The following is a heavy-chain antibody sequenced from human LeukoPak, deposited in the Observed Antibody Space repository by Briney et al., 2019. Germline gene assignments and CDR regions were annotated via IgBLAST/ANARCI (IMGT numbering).Heavy chain of an antibody. CDR3: ARVEAVAEAGDFDI. CDR2: IYYSGST. J-gene: IGHJ3*02. V-gene: IGHV4-39*01. D-gene: IGHD6-19*01. Sequence: SETLSLTCTVSGDSISSSSYSWGWIRQPPGKGLEWIGSIYYSGSTYYNPSLKSRVTISVDTSKNQFALRLTSVTAEDTAVYYCARVEAVAEAGDFDIWGQGTMVTVSS. CDR1: GDSISSSSYS.